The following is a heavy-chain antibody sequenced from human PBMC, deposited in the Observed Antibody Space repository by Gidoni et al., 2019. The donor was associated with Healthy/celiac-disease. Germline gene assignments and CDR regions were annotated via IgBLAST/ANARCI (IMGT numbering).Heavy chain of an antibody. V-gene: IGHV1-69*01. CDR2: IIPIFGTA. CDR3: AVGGYSSGWHYYYYGMDV. D-gene: IGHD6-19*01. CDR1: GGTFSSYA. J-gene: IGHJ6*02. Sequence: QVQLVQSGAEVKKPGSSAKVSCKASGGTFSSYAISWVRQAPGQGLEWMGGIIPIFGTANYAQKFQGRVTITADESTSTAYMELSSLRSEDTAVYYCAVGGYSSGWHYYYYGMDVWGQGTTVTVSS.